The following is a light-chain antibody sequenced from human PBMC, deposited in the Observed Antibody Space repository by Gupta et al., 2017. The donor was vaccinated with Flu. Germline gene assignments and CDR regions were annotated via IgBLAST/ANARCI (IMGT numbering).Light chain of an antibody. V-gene: IGLV2-14*01. CDR3: SSYTSGSTFYV. CDR2: DVT. J-gene: IGLJ1*01. Sequence: QSALTQPASVSGAPGQQITISCSGTSSDVGRSDSVSWYQQHPEKAPKLIIFDVTKRPSGVSSRFSGSKSGNTASLTISGLQAEDETDYYCSSYTSGSTFYVFGTGTKVTVL. CDR1: SSDVGRSDS.